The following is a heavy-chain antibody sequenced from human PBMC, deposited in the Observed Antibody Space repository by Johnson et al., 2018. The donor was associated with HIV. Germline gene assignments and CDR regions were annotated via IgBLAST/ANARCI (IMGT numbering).Heavy chain of an antibody. Sequence: QLVESGGGVVQPGRSLRLSCAASGFTFSSYAMHWVRQAPGKGLEWVAVISYDGSNKYYADSVKGRFTISRDNSKNTLYLQMNSLRAEDTAVYYCARDLEDIVVVPAAIGAFDIWGQGTMVTVSS. V-gene: IGHV3-30*04. CDR2: ISYDGSNK. D-gene: IGHD2-2*01. CDR3: ARDLEDIVVVPAAIGAFDI. J-gene: IGHJ3*02. CDR1: GFTFSSYA.